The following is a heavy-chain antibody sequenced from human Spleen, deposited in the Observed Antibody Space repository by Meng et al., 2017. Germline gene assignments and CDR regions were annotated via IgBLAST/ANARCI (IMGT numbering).Heavy chain of an antibody. Sequence: SVKVSCKASGYTFTSYGISWVRQAPGQGLEWMGRIIPILGVANYAHKFQGRVTITADKSTSTAYMELSSLRSEDTTVYYCARDLDCSSTSCDDYWGQGTLVTVSS. CDR3: ARDLDCSSTSCDDY. CDR1: GYTFTSYG. J-gene: IGHJ4*02. D-gene: IGHD2-2*01. V-gene: IGHV1-69*04. CDR2: IIPILGVA.